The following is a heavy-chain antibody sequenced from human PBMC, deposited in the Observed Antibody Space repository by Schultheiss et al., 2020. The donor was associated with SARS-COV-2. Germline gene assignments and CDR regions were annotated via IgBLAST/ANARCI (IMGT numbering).Heavy chain of an antibody. V-gene: IGHV3-7*01. D-gene: IGHD3-10*01. Sequence: GGSLRLSCVASAFTFSRYWMSWVRQAPGKGLEWVANIKQDGSEKYYVESVKGRFTISRDNAKNTLYLQMNSLRAEDTAVYYCARDHYGSGSYSYWGQGTLVTVSS. CDR3: ARDHYGSGSYSY. J-gene: IGHJ4*02. CDR2: IKQDGSEK. CDR1: AFTFSRYW.